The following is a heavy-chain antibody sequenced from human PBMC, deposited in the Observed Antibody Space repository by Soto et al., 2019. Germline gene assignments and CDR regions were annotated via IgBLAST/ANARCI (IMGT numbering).Heavy chain of an antibody. CDR2: ISSSSSTI. D-gene: IGHD5-18*01. V-gene: IGHV3-48*02. Sequence: EVQLVESGGGLVQPGGSLRLSCAASGFTFSSYSMNWVRQAPAKGLEWVSYISSSSSTIYYADSVKGRFTISRDNAKNSMHLQMNSLRDEDTAVYYCARDLGYGLFDYWGQGTIVTASS. CDR1: GFTFSSYS. J-gene: IGHJ4*02. CDR3: ARDLGYGLFDY.